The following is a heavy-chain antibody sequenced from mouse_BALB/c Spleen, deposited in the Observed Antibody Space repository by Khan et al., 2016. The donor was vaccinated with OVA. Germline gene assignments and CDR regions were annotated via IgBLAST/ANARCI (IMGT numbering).Heavy chain of an antibody. J-gene: IGHJ1*01. CDR1: GFTFSSYA. CDR3: ARAGVGQGYFDV. V-gene: IGHV5-9-3*01. D-gene: IGHD3-3*01. CDR2: ISSGGNYT. Sequence: EVELVESGGGLVKPGGSLTLSCAASGFTFSSYAMSWVRQTPAKRLVWFATISSGGNYTYYPDSVKGRFTISSDNAKNPLYLQMSSLRSEDTAMXYGARAGVGQGYFDVWGAGTTVTVSS.